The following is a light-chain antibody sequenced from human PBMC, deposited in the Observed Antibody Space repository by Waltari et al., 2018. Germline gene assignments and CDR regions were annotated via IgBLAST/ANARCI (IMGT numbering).Light chain of an antibody. Sequence: DIQMTQSPSTLSASVGDRVTITCRVSQSIDSRLAWYQQKPGKAPKYLMFEASILENGVPPRFSGRRSGTEFTLTISSLQPDDVATYYCQQFMSYPITFGGGTKVEI. CDR3: QQFMSYPIT. CDR2: EAS. J-gene: IGKJ4*01. CDR1: QSIDSR. V-gene: IGKV1-5*03.